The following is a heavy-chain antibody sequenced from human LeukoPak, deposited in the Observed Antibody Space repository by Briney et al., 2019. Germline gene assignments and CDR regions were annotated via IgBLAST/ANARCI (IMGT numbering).Heavy chain of an antibody. V-gene: IGHV4-4*07. J-gene: IGHJ6*03. CDR1: GGSMNSYY. Sequence: SETLSLTRTVSGGSMNSYYWSWVRQPAGKGLEWIGRIYTSGSTNYNPSLKSRVTMSVDTSKTQFSLKLSSVTAADTAVYYCARSPYYYYYMDVWGKGTTVTVSS. CDR2: IYTSGST. CDR3: ARSPYYYYYMDV.